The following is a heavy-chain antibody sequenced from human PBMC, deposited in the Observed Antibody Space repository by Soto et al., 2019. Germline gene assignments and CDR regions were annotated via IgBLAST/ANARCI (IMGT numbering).Heavy chain of an antibody. J-gene: IGHJ4*02. D-gene: IGHD6-19*01. V-gene: IGHV3-15*01. Sequence: GGSLRLSCAASEFTFSDAWMSWVRQAPGKGLKWVGRIKSKTDGGTTDYAAPVKGRFTISREDSKNTLYLQMSSLKTEDTAVYYCTSRMTGQWLVHGFGYWGQGTLVTVSS. CDR3: TSRMTGQWLVHGFGY. CDR2: IKSKTDGGTT. CDR1: EFTFSDAW.